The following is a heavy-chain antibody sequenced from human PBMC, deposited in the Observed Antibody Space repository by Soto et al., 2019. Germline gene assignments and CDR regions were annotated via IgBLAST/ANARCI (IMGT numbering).Heavy chain of an antibody. Sequence: PGGSLRLSCAASGFTLSSYWMVWVRQAPGKGLEWVSRIDRDGSSARYADSVEGRFTISRDNAKNTAYLQMNSLRAEDTAMYYCTRGSNYYAMDVSGQGTTVTVSS. CDR3: TRGSNYYAMDV. CDR1: GFTLSSYW. J-gene: IGHJ6*02. V-gene: IGHV3-74*01. CDR2: IDRDGSSA.